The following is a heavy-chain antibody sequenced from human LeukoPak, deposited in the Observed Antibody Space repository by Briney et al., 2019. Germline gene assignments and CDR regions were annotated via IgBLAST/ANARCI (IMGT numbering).Heavy chain of an antibody. Sequence: ASVKVSCKASGYTFTGYYMHCVRQAPGQGLEWMGWINPNSGGTNYAQKFQGRVTMTRDTSISTAYMELSRLRSDDTAVYYCARPYCNVRACHDYFDYWGQGTLVTVSS. D-gene: IGHD2/OR15-2a*01. J-gene: IGHJ4*02. CDR2: INPNSGGT. V-gene: IGHV1-2*02. CDR3: ARPYCNVRACHDYFDY. CDR1: GYTFTGYY.